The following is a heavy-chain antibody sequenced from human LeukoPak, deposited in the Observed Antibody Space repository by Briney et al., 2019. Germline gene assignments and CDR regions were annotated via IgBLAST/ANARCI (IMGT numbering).Heavy chain of an antibody. CDR1: GFTFSHYW. CDR2: IKQDGSDK. CDR3: ASFKYYGSGENDY. D-gene: IGHD3-10*01. V-gene: IGHV3-7*01. Sequence: PGGSLRLSCAASGFTFSHYWMSWVRQAPGKGLEWVANIKQDGSDKYYVDSVKGRFTISRDIAKNSLYLQMNSLRAEDTAVYYCASFKYYGSGENDYWGQGTLVTVSS. J-gene: IGHJ4*02.